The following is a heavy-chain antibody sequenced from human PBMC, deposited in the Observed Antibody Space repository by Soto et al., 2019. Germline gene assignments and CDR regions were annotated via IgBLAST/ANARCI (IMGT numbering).Heavy chain of an antibody. D-gene: IGHD6-19*01. J-gene: IGHJ4*02. CDR1: GFTFCIYA. V-gene: IGHV3-30*18. CDR2: ISYDGTKT. CDR3: AKDRGPRMQWLIDPFDY. Sequence: QVQLVESGGGVVQPGRSLRVSCAASGFTFCIYAMHWVRQAPGTGLEWVAVISYDGTKTYYADSVKGRFTISRDNSKNTVYLQMNSLRDEDTAVYYCAKDRGPRMQWLIDPFDYWGLGTVVTVSP.